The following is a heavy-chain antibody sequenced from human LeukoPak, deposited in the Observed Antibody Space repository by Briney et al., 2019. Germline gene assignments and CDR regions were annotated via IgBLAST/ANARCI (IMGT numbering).Heavy chain of an antibody. J-gene: IGHJ5*02. D-gene: IGHD2-15*01. Sequence: ASVKVSCKASGYTFTGYYMHWVRQAPGQGLEWMGWINPNSGGTNYAQKFQGRVTMTRDTSISTAYMELSRLRSDDTAVYYCARAIVVVAATILYNWFDPWGREPWSPSPQ. CDR3: ARAIVVVAATILYNWFDP. CDR1: GYTFTGYY. CDR2: INPNSGGT. V-gene: IGHV1-2*02.